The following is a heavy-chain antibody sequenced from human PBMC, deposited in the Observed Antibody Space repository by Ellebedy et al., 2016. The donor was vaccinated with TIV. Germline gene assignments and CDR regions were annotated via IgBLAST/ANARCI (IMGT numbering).Heavy chain of an antibody. CDR2: IYYNGNT. J-gene: IGHJ4*02. Sequence: SDTLSLTXTVSGGSISGYYWSWIRQPPGKGLEWIGYIYYNGNTNYNPSLKSRVIISVDTSREQFSLRLSSVTAADTAVYYCARVVSRGPSFDFWGQGTLVTVSS. D-gene: IGHD3-22*01. CDR1: GGSISGYY. V-gene: IGHV4-59*01. CDR3: ARVVSRGPSFDF.